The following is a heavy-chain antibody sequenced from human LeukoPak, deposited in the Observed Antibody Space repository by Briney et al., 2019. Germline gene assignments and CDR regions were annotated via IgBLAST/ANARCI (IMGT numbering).Heavy chain of an antibody. D-gene: IGHD7-27*01. V-gene: IGHV3-7*03. CDR3: ARDGDGKDL. J-gene: IGHJ5*02. CDR1: GFTFRDFW. Sequence: GGSLRLSCAASGFTFRDFWMRWVRQARGKGGEGVANIQQNGIEKYSVEGGWTISRDHFNSLLYLRINSLRADDTAMYYCARDGDGKDLWGQGTLVTVSS. CDR2: IQQNGIEK.